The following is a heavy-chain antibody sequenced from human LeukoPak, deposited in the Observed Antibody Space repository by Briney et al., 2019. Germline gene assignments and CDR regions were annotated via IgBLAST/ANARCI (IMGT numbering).Heavy chain of an antibody. CDR1: GFTFSDYW. CDR2: IKQDGGEK. J-gene: IGHJ5*02. D-gene: IGHD2-2*01. Sequence: PGGSLRLSCAASGFTFSDYWMSWVRQAPGKGLERVANIKQDGGEKYYVDSVKGRFTISRDNAKNSLYLQMNSLRVEDTAVYYCARTLVPAAINWFDPWGQGTLVTVSS. V-gene: IGHV3-7*01. CDR3: ARTLVPAAINWFDP.